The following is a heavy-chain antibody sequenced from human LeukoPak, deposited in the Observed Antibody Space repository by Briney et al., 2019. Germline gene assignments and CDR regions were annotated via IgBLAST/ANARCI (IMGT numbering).Heavy chain of an antibody. CDR1: GGSISSGGYS. CDR2: IYHSGST. J-gene: IGHJ5*02. D-gene: IGHD3-10*01. CDR3: ARASLVRHNWFDP. Sequence: KASETLSLTCAVSGGSISSGGYSWSWIRQPPGKGLEWIGYIYHSGSTYYNPSLKSRVTISVDTSKNQFSLKLSSVTAADTAVYYCARASLVRHNWFDPWGQGTLVTVSS. V-gene: IGHV4-30-2*01.